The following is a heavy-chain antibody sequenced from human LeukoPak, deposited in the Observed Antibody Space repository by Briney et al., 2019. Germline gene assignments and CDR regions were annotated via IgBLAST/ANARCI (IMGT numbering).Heavy chain of an antibody. CDR2: INPNSGGT. J-gene: IGHJ4*02. CDR3: ARDFRYYDSSGPGGAFDY. V-gene: IGHV1-2*02. D-gene: IGHD3-22*01. Sequence: ASVKVSCKASGYTFTGYYMRWVRQAPGQGLEWMGWINPNSGGTNYAQKFQGRVTMTRDTSISTAYMELSRLRSDDTAVYYCARDFRYYDSSGPGGAFDYWGQGTLVTVSS. CDR1: GYTFTGYY.